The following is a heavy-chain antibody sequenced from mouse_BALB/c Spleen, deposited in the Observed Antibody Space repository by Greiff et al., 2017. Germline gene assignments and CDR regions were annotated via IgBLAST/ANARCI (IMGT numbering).Heavy chain of an antibody. CDR2: ISSGGSYT. D-gene: IGHD3-3*01. V-gene: IGHV5-9-4*01. Sequence: EVMLVESGGGLVKPGGSLKLSCAASGFTFSSYAMSWVRQSPEKRLEWVAEISSGGSYTYYPDTVTGRFTISRDNAKNTLYLEMSSLRSEDTAMYYCARGTPWFAYWGQGTLVTVSA. CDR1: GFTFSSYA. CDR3: ARGTPWFAY. J-gene: IGHJ3*01.